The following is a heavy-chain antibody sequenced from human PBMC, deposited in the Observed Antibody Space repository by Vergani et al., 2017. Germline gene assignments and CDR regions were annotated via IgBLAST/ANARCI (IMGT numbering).Heavy chain of an antibody. V-gene: IGHV1-69*13. Sequence: QVQLVQSGTEVKKPGSSVKVSCKASGNSFNTYSFSWVRQVPGQGLEWMGRIIPISGTTNYTQNFQGRVSITADESTSTAYMELSGLRSEDTAVYYCARAWYGYSTNGYYYFDSWGQGTLVTVSS. CDR2: IIPISGTT. CDR3: ARAWYGYSTNGYYYFDS. CDR1: GNSFNTYS. D-gene: IGHD2-8*01. J-gene: IGHJ4*02.